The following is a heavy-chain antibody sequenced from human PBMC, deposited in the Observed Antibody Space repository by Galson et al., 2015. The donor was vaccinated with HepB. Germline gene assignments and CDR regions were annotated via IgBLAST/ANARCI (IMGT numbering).Heavy chain of an antibody. CDR3: ARAQMAAMDYRRGWFDP. J-gene: IGHJ5*02. CDR2: INHSGST. CDR1: GGSFSGYY. D-gene: IGHD5-18*01. Sequence: ETLSLTCAVYGGSFSGYYWSWIRQPPGKGLEWIGEINHSGSTNYNPSLKSRVTISVDTSKNQFSLKLSSVTAADTAVYYCARAQMAAMDYRRGWFDPWGQGTLVTVSS. V-gene: IGHV4-34*01.